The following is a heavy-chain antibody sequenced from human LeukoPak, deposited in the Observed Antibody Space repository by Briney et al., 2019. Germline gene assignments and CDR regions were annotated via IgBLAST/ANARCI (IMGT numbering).Heavy chain of an antibody. V-gene: IGHV3-23*01. J-gene: IGHJ4*02. CDR2: ISGSGVST. D-gene: IGHD1-14*01. CDR3: ARNFNHFDY. CDR1: GFTFSSSG. Sequence: GGSLRLSCAASGFTFSSSGMSWVRQAPGRGLEWVSAISGSGVSTYYADSVKGRFTISRDNSKNTLYLQMNSLRAEDMAVYYCARNFNHFDYWGQGTLVTVS.